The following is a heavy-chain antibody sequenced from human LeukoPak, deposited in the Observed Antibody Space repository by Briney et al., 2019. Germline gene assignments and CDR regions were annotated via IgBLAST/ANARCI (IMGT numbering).Heavy chain of an antibody. CDR2: INQDGSAK. D-gene: IGHD1-26*01. Sequence: GGSLRLSCAASGFTFSEFWMSWVRQAPGKGLEWVANINQDGSAKYYVDSLKGRFTISRDNAKNSLYLQVNSLRAEDTAVYYCARDKIVGPTLLDYWGQGTLVTVSS. CDR1: GFTFSEFW. V-gene: IGHV3-7*01. J-gene: IGHJ4*02. CDR3: ARDKIVGPTLLDY.